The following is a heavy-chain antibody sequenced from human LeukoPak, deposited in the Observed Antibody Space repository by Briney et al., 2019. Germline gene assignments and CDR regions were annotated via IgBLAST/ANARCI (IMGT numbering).Heavy chain of an antibody. CDR3: ARDARGGSSSWYGDY. CDR1: GFTFSSYS. Sequence: GGSLRLSCAASGFTFSSYSMNWVRQAPGKGLEWVSYISSSSSTIYYADSVKGRFTISRDNAKNSLYLQMNSLRAEDTAVYYCARDARGGSSSWYGDYWGQGTLVTVSS. J-gene: IGHJ4*02. D-gene: IGHD6-13*01. CDR2: ISSSSSTI. V-gene: IGHV3-48*04.